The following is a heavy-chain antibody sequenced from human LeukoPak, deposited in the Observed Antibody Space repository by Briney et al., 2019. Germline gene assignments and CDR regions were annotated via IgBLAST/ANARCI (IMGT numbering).Heavy chain of an antibody. J-gene: IGHJ4*02. CDR1: GFTFSSYA. CDR3: AKAEGYDILTGLDY. Sequence: GRSLRLSCATSGFTFSSYAMSWVRQAPGKGLEWVSGIGASGGSTYYADSVKGRFTISRDNSKNTLYLQMNSLRTEDTAVYYCAKAEGYDILTGLDYWGQGTLVTVSS. CDR2: IGASGGST. D-gene: IGHD3-9*01. V-gene: IGHV3-23*01.